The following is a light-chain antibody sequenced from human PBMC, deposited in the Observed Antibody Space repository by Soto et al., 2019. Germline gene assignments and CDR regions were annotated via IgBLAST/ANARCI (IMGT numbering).Light chain of an antibody. J-gene: IGLJ7*01. Sequence: QSALTQPPSASGSPGQSVTISCTGTNSDVGGYDFVSWYQQHPGKAPKLMIYEVNKRPSGVPDRFSGSKSGNTASLTVSGLQAEDEASYYCSSFAGSNNVLFGGGTQLPVL. CDR3: SSFAGSNNVL. V-gene: IGLV2-8*01. CDR2: EVN. CDR1: NSDVGGYDF.